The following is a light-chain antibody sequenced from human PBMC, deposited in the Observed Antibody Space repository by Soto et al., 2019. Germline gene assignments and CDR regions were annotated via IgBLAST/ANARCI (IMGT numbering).Light chain of an antibody. CDR3: SYYSSRTAPV. V-gene: IGLV2-14*03. Sequence: QSALTQPASVSGSPGQSITISCTGTSPDGGGYNDVSWYQQLPGKAPKLIIYDVSNRPSGVSNRFSGSKSGSTASLTISGLQDEDEAYYYCSYYSSRTAPVFGGGTKLTVL. CDR1: SPDGGGYND. J-gene: IGLJ2*01. CDR2: DVS.